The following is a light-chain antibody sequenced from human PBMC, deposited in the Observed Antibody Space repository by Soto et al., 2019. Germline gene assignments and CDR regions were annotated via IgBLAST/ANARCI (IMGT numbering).Light chain of an antibody. J-gene: IGLJ1*01. V-gene: IGLV2-23*02. Sequence: ALTQPASFSGSPGQSITISCTGTSSDVGSYDLVSWYQQHPGKAPKLIIYEVTKRPSGVSNRFSGSKSGSTASLTFSGLQAEDEADYFCCSYAGVSTFVFGTGTKVT. CDR3: CSYAGVSTFV. CDR2: EVT. CDR1: SSDVGSYDL.